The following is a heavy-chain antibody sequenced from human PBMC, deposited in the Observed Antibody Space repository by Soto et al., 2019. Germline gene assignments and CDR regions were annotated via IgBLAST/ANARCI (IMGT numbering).Heavy chain of an antibody. CDR1: GFTFSSHA. CDR2: IHSIRSII. Sequence: EVQLVESGGGLVQPGGSLRLSCAVSGFTFSSHAMNWVRQAPGKGLEWVAYIHSIRSIIYYADSVKGRFTISRDNAKNSLYLQMDILRDEDTAVYYCARDARNADYDYWGQGTLVTVSS. CDR3: ARDARNADYDY. J-gene: IGHJ4*02. D-gene: IGHD3-16*01. V-gene: IGHV3-48*02.